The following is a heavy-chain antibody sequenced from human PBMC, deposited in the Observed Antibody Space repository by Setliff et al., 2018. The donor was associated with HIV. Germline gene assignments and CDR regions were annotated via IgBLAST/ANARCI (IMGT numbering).Heavy chain of an antibody. Sequence: SETLSLTCAVYGYPIDSGFYWGWIWQTPGKGLEWIASIYHTGSNYYNPSLKRRVTISVDTSKNQFSLKLTSVTAADTAVYYCASNHYYGSGKNRWFDPWGQGMLVTVSS. CDR1: GYPIDSGFY. J-gene: IGHJ5*02. CDR3: ASNHYYGSGKNRWFDP. V-gene: IGHV4-38-2*01. CDR2: IYHTGSN. D-gene: IGHD3-10*01.